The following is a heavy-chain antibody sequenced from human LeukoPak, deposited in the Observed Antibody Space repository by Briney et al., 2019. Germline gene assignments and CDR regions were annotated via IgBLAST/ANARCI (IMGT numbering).Heavy chain of an antibody. CDR3: ARGLRRGYQLLGSNWFDP. CDR2: INHSGST. D-gene: IGHD2-2*01. CDR1: GGSFSGYF. Sequence: SETLSLTCAVYGGSFSGYFWSWIRQPPGKGLEWIGEINHSGSTNYNPSLKSRVTISVDTSKNQFSLKLSSVTAADTAVYYCARGLRRGYQLLGSNWFDPWGQGTLVTVSS. J-gene: IGHJ5*02. V-gene: IGHV4-34*01.